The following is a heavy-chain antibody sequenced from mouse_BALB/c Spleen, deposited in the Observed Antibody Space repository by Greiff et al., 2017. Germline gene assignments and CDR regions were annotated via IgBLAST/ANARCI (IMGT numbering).Heavy chain of an antibody. Sequence: VHLVESGPGLVAPSQSLSITCTVSGFSLTSYGVHWVRQPPGKGLEWLGVIWAGGSTNYNSALMSRLSISKDNSKSQVFLKMNSLQTDDTAMYYCARVPPVYYEDMDYWGQGTSVTVSS. J-gene: IGHJ4*01. V-gene: IGHV2-9*02. CDR3: ARVPPVYYEDMDY. CDR1: GFSLTSYG. D-gene: IGHD2-4*01. CDR2: IWAGGST.